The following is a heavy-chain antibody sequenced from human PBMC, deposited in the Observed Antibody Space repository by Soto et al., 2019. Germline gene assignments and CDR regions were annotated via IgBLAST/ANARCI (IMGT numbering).Heavy chain of an antibody. CDR2: INAGNGNT. CDR1: GYTFTSYA. Sequence: QVQLVQSGAEVKKPGASVTVSCKASGYTFTSYAMHWVRQAPGHRLERMGWINAGNGNTKYSQKFQGRVTITRDTSASTAYMELSSLRSEDTAVYYCARDHFLDFGAAAGTFYSLYYYYGMDVWGQGTTVTVSS. J-gene: IGHJ6*02. D-gene: IGHD6-13*01. CDR3: ARDHFLDFGAAAGTFYSLYYYYGMDV. V-gene: IGHV1-3*01.